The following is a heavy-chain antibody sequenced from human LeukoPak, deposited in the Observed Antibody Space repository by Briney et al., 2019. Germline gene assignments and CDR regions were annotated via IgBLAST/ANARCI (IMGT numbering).Heavy chain of an antibody. Sequence: SETLSLTCTVSGGSVSSYFWSWIRQPPGKGLEWIGYIYYSGSTSYNPSLKSRVTISVDTSKNQFSLKLSSVTAADTAVYYCARLLLDYDFWSGYQSPFDPWGQGTLVTVSS. CDR3: ARLLLDYDFWSGYQSPFDP. D-gene: IGHD3-3*01. CDR1: GGSVSSYF. CDR2: IYYSGST. J-gene: IGHJ5*02. V-gene: IGHV4-59*02.